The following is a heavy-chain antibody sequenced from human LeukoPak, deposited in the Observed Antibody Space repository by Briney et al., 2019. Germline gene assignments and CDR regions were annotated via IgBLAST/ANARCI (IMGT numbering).Heavy chain of an antibody. V-gene: IGHV4-34*01. CDR3: ASTERCSTTCPLDY. D-gene: IGHD2-2*01. CDR2: INHSGST. Sequence: PSETLSLTCAVYGGSFRGYYWSWIRQPPGKGLEWIGEINHSGSTNYNPSLKSRVTISLDTSMRKFSLKLNSVTAADTAVYYCASTERCSTTCPLDYWGQGTLVTVSS. CDR1: GGSFRGYY. J-gene: IGHJ4*02.